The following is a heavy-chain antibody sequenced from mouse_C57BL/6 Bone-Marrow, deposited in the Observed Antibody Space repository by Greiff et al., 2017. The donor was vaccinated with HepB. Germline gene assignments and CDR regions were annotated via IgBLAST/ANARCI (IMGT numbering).Heavy chain of an antibody. CDR2: ISYDGSN. V-gene: IGHV3-6*01. D-gene: IGHD2-12*01. J-gene: IGHJ2*01. CDR1: GYSITSGYY. CDR3: ARDSYCFDY. Sequence: ESGPGLVKPSQSLSLTCSVTGYSITSGYYWNWIRQFPGNKLEWRGYISYDGSNNYNPSLKNRISITRDTSKNQFFLKLNSVTTEDTATYYCARDSYCFDYWGQGTTLTVSS.